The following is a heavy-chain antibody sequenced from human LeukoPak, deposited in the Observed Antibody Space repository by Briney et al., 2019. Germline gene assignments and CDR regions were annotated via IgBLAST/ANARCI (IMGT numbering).Heavy chain of an antibody. D-gene: IGHD2-8*01. CDR2: IYPGDADT. CDR3: ARRNGDGPFLYYGMDV. CDR1: GYSCTNYW. J-gene: IGHJ6*02. Sequence: GEALKISCKGSGYSCTNYWIAWVRQMPGEGLEWMGIIYPGDADTRYRRSSQGQVTISADKSMSTAYLQVSSLKASDTATYYCARRNGDGPFLYYGMDVWAQGTTVTVSS. V-gene: IGHV5-51*01.